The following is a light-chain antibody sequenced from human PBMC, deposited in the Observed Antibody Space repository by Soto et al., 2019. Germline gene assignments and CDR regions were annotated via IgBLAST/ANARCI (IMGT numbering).Light chain of an antibody. V-gene: IGKV1-5*01. CDR2: DAS. CDR3: QHYNSYPWT. Sequence: DIQMTQSPSTVSASVGDRVTITCRASQSIMSRLVWYQQKPGKAPKFLIYDASSLESGVPSRFCGSGSGTDLTLTISSLQTDDFATYYCQHYNSYPWTFGQGTKVEIK. J-gene: IGKJ1*01. CDR1: QSIMSR.